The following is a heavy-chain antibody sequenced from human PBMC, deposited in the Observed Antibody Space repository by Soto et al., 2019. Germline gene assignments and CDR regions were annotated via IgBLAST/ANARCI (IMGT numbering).Heavy chain of an antibody. Sequence: SETLSLTCTVSGGSIDNFYWSWIRQPPGKGLEWIGYIYSSGSTNYNPSLKSRVTISVDTSKNQFSLNLISVTAADTAVYFCARDYPYSTVTSSRGRDVWGTVVAVT. J-gene: IGHJ6*04. V-gene: IGHV4-59*01. D-gene: IGHD4-17*01. CDR1: GGSIDNFY. CDR2: IYSSGST. CDR3: ARDYPYSTVTSSRGRDV.